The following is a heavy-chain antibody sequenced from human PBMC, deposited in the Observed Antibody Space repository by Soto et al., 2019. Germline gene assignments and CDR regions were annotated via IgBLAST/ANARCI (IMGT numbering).Heavy chain of an antibody. D-gene: IGHD3-3*01. CDR1: GYSFTSYW. J-gene: IGHJ6*02. V-gene: IGHV5-10-1*01. CDR3: ARQGDFWSKYSYYYYGMDV. CDR2: IDPSDSYT. Sequence: RGESLKISCKGSGYSFTSYWISWVRQMPGKGLEWMGRIDPSDSYTNYSPSFQGHVTISADKSISTAYLQWSSLKASDTAMYYCARQGDFWSKYSYYYYGMDVWGQGTTVTVSS.